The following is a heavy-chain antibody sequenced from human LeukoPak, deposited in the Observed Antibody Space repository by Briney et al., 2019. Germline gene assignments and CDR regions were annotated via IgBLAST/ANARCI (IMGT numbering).Heavy chain of an antibody. CDR1: GYTFTSYD. J-gene: IGHJ4*02. CDR2: MNPNSGNT. D-gene: IGHD3-10*01. CDR3: TRGRVVRGVIQDY. Sequence: ASVKVSCKASGYTFTSYDINWVRQATGQGLEWMGWMNPNSGNTGYAQKFQGRVTTTRNTSISTAYMELSSLRSEDTAVYYCTRGRVVRGVIQDYWGQGTLVTVSS. V-gene: IGHV1-8*01.